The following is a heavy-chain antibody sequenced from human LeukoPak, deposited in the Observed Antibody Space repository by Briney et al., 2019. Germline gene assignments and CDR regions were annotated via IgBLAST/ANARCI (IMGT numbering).Heavy chain of an antibody. J-gene: IGHJ6*02. CDR1: GYTFTSYY. V-gene: IGHV1-46*01. Sequence: GASVKVSCKASGYTFTSYYMHWVRQAPGQGLEWMGIINPSGGSTSYAQTFQGRVTMTRDTSTSIVYMELSSLRSEDTAVYYCARDALDQAYSYYGMDVWGQGTTVTVSS. CDR2: INPSGGST. CDR3: ARDALDQAYSYYGMDV.